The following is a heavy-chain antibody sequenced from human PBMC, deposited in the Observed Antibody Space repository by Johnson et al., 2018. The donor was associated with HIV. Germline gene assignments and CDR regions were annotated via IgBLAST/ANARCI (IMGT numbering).Heavy chain of an antibody. V-gene: IGHV3-23*04. J-gene: IGHJ3*02. CDR3: AKDLGEGSYLTDDAFDI. CDR2: ISGSGGTT. Sequence: VQLVESGGGLVQPGRSLRLSCAASGFTFDDYAMHWVRQAPGKGLEWVSGISGSGGTTYYADSVKGRFTISIDNSKNTLYLQLNSLRAEDTAVYYCAKDLGEGSYLTDDAFDIWGQGTMVTVSS. D-gene: IGHD1-26*01. CDR1: GFTFDDYA.